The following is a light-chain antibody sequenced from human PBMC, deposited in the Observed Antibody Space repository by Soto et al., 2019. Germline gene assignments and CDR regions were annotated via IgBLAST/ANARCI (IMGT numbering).Light chain of an antibody. CDR3: QVWDDNSDHHV. V-gene: IGLV3-21*02. CDR1: NIGGKS. CDR2: DGS. Sequence: YELTQTSSVSVAPGQTARISCGGNNIGGKSVHWYQQKPGQAPVVVVYDGSDRPSGIPERFSGSNSGNTATLTISRVEAGDEADYHCQVWDDNSDHHVFGTGTKVTVL. J-gene: IGLJ1*01.